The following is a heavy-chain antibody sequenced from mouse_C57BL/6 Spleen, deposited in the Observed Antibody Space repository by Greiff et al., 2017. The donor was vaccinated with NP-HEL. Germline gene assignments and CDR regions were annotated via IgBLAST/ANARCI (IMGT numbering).Heavy chain of an antibody. J-gene: IGHJ4*01. CDR2: IYPRDGST. D-gene: IGHD1-1*01. V-gene: IGHV1-85*01. Sequence: VQVVESGPELVKPGASVKLSCKASGYTFTSYDINWVKQRPGQGLEWIGWIYPRDGSTKYNEKFKGKATLTVDTSSSTAYMELHSLTSEDSAVYFCARRVYGSSYAMDYWGQGTSVTVSS. CDR1: GYTFTSYD. CDR3: ARRVYGSSYAMDY.